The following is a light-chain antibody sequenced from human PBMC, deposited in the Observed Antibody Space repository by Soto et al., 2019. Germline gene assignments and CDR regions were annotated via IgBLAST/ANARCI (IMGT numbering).Light chain of an antibody. J-gene: IGLJ1*01. CDR2: DVS. Sequence: QSALTQPASVSGSPGQSITISCTGTSSDVGGYKYVSWYQQHPGKAPKLMIYDVSNRPSGVSNRFSGSKSGNTASLPISGLQAEDEADYYCSSYTSSSTPYVFGTGTKVTVL. CDR1: SSDVGGYKY. V-gene: IGLV2-14*01. CDR3: SSYTSSSTPYV.